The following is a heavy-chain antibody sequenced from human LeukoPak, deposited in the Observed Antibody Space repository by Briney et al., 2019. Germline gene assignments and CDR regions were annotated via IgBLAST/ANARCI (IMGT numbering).Heavy chain of an antibody. D-gene: IGHD3-10*01. CDR1: GFTFSSYS. CDR2: ISSSSSYI. V-gene: IGHV3-21*01. J-gene: IGHJ4*02. CDR3: ARSGLWFGDKEDY. Sequence: PGGSLRLSCAASGFTFSSYSMNWVRQAPGKGLEWVSSISSSSSYIYYADSVKGRFTIYRDNATNSLYLQMNSLRAEDTAVYYCARSGLWFGDKEDYWGQGTLVTVSS.